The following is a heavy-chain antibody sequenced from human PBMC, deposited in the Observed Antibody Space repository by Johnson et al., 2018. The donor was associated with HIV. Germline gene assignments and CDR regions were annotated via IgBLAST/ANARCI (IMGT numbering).Heavy chain of an antibody. D-gene: IGHD3-10*01. Sequence: QVQLVESGGGVVQPGGSLRLSCAASGFTFSSYGIHWVRQAPGKGLEWVAFIRYDGSNKYYADSVKGRFTISRDNSKNTLYLQMNSRRAEDRAVYYCVKDDYYGSGSYFAFDIWGQGTMVTVSS. CDR3: VKDDYYGSGSYFAFDI. V-gene: IGHV3-30*02. CDR1: GFTFSSYG. J-gene: IGHJ3*02. CDR2: IRYDGSNK.